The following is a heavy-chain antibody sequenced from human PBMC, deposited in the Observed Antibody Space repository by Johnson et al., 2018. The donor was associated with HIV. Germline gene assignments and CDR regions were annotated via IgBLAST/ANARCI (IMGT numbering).Heavy chain of an antibody. D-gene: IGHD2-21*02. J-gene: IGHJ3*02. CDR3: AKGWEGVTSGDAFDI. CDR2: SNSKTDGGTT. Sequence: VQLVESGGGLVKPGGSLRLSCAASGFTFSNAWMTWVRQAPGKGLEWIGGSNSKTDGGTTYYAASVKGRFTISRDNSKNTLSLQMNSLRAEDTAVYYCAKGWEGVTSGDAFDIWGQETMVTVSS. CDR1: GFTFSNAW. V-gene: IGHV3-15*01.